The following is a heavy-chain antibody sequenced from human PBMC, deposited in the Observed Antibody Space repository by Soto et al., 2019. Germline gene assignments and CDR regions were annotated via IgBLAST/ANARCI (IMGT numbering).Heavy chain of an antibody. D-gene: IGHD3-9*01. Sequence: QVQLVQSGAEVKKPGSSVKVSCKASGGTFSSYAISWVRQAPGQGLEWMGGIIPIFGTANYAQKFQGRVTITADKSTRTAYMELSSLRSEDTAVYYCARDFVWNLESYYFDYWGQGTLVTVSS. CDR1: GGTFSSYA. V-gene: IGHV1-69*06. CDR2: IIPIFGTA. J-gene: IGHJ4*02. CDR3: ARDFVWNLESYYFDY.